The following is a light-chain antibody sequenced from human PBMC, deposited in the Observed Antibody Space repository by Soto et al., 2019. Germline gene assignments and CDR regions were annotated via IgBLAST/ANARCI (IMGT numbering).Light chain of an antibody. J-gene: IGLJ3*02. Sequence: QSALTQPPSASGSPGQSVTISCTGTSSDVGGYNYVSWYQQHPGKAPKLMIYXXSXXXXXXPDXXXGSKSGNTASLTVSGLQAEDEADYYCSSYAGSNKWVFGGGTKVTVL. CDR3: SSYAGSNKWV. CDR1: SSDVGGYNY. CDR2: XXS. V-gene: IGLV2-8*01.